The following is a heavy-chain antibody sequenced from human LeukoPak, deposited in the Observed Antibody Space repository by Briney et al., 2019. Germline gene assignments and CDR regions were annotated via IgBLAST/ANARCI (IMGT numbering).Heavy chain of an antibody. V-gene: IGHV4-39*01. J-gene: IGHJ5*02. CDR3: ARPLDWLNH. CDR1: GGSISSSSYY. CDR2: IYYSGST. Sequence: SETLSLTCTVSGGSISSSSYYWGWIRRPPGKGLEWIGSIYYSGSTYYNPSLKSRVTISVDTSKNQFSLKLSSVTAADTAVYYCARPLDWLNHWGQGTLVTVSS.